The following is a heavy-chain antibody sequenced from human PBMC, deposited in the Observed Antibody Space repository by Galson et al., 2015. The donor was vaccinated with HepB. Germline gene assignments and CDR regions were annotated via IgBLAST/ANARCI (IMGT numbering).Heavy chain of an antibody. CDR3: ARHDFWSGRGFDP. D-gene: IGHD3-3*01. V-gene: IGHV4-39*07. CDR1: GGSISSSSYY. CDR2: IYYSGST. J-gene: IGHJ5*02. Sequence: TLSLTCTVSGGSISSSSYYWGWIRQPPGKGLEWIGSIYYSGSTYYNPSLKSRVTISVDTSKDQFSLKLSSVTAADTAVYYCARHDFWSGRGFDPWGQGTLVTVSS.